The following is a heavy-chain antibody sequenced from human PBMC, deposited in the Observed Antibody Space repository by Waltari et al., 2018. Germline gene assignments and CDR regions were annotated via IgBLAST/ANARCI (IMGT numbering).Heavy chain of an antibody. CDR2: INHSGST. J-gene: IGHJ4*02. D-gene: IGHD3-10*01. V-gene: IGHV4-34*01. Sequence: QVQLQQWGAGLLKPSETLSLTCAVYGVSFSGYYWSWIRQPPGKGLEWIGEINHSGSTNYNPSLKSRVTISVDTSKNQFSLKLSSVTAADTAVYYCAREALFRGVDYWGQGTLVTVSS. CDR3: AREALFRGVDY. CDR1: GVSFSGYY.